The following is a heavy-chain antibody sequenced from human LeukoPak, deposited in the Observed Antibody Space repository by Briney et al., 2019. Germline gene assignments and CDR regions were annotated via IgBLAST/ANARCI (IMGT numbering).Heavy chain of an antibody. Sequence: ASVKVSCKASGGTFSSYAISWVRQAPGQGLEWMGIINPSGGSTSYAQKFQGRVTMTRDTSTSTVYMELSSLRSEDTAVYYCARDVTAAGRRLGTFDYWGQGTLVTVSS. J-gene: IGHJ4*02. V-gene: IGHV1-46*01. CDR3: ARDVTAAGRRLGTFDY. D-gene: IGHD6-13*01. CDR1: GGTFSSYA. CDR2: INPSGGST.